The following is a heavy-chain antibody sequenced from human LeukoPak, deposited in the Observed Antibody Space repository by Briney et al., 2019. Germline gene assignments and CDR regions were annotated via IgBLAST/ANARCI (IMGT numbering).Heavy chain of an antibody. J-gene: IGHJ5*02. V-gene: IGHV4-39*07. CDR3: ARADIVVVPAAIDGGVDP. D-gene: IGHD2-2*01. CDR2: IHYSGST. Sequence: PSETLSLTCTVSGGSISSSSYYWGWIRQPPGKGLEWIGSIHYSGSTNYNPSLKSRVTISVDTSKNQFSLKLSSVTAADTAVYYCARADIVVVPAAIDGGVDPWGQGTLVTVSS. CDR1: GGSISSSSYY.